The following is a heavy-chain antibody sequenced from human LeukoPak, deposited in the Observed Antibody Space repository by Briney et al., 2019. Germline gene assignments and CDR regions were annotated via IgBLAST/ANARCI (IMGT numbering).Heavy chain of an antibody. D-gene: IGHD2-2*01. CDR1: GGTFSSYS. V-gene: IGHV1-69*04. J-gene: IGHJ4*02. Sequence: SVKVSCKASGGTFSSYSIGWVRQAPGQGPEWLGRITPNLAITDYAQKFRGRVTLTADKSTSTVYMELGSLTSEDTAAYYCARDSALRCSSTSCYFDYWGQGTLVTVSS. CDR2: ITPNLAIT. CDR3: ARDSALRCSSTSCYFDY.